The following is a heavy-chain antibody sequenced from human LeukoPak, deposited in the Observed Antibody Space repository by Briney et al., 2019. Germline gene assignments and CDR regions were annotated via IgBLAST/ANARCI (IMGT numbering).Heavy chain of an antibody. D-gene: IGHD3-3*01. CDR1: GFTFSFYS. CDR3: ARDRSGYANDAFDF. V-gene: IGHV3-30*03. J-gene: IGHJ3*01. CDR2: LSYGGTNK. Sequence: GGSLRPSCGASGFTFSFYSMNWVRQAPGKGLEWVAVLSYGGTNKYYADSVKGRFTISRDNSKNTMFLQMNSLRAEDTAVYHCARDRSGYANDAFDFWGQGTMVTVSS.